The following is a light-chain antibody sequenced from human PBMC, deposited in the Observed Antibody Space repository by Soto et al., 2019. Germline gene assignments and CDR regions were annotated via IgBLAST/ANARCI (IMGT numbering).Light chain of an antibody. CDR3: QQSYNTPLT. CDR2: DAS. CDR1: QTIGTY. J-gene: IGKJ1*01. Sequence: DIVMTQSPDSLAASLGDRVTITCRASQTIGTYVNWYRQKSGAAPELLIYDASTLQSGVPSRFRGGASGTDFTLTISSLQLDDFATYYCQQSYNTPLTFGQGTKVDIK. V-gene: IGKV1-39*01.